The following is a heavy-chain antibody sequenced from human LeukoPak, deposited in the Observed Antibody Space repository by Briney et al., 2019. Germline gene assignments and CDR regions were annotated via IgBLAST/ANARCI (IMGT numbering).Heavy chain of an antibody. J-gene: IGHJ4*02. CDR1: GYSFTSYW. V-gene: IGHV5-51*01. CDR3: ARTSVTATYFDN. CDR2: IYPGDSHS. D-gene: IGHD2-21*02. Sequence: GESLKISCKGSGYSFTSYWIGWVRQMPGKGLQWMGIIYPGDSHSPYTPSFQGQVTISADKSISTAYLQWSSLKASDSAMYYCARTSVTATYFDNWGQGTLVTVSS.